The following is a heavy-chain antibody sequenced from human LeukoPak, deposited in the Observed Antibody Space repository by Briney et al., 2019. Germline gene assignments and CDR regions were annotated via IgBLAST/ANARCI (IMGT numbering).Heavy chain of an antibody. Sequence: SDTLSLTCAVSGGSVSSSGYYWSWIRQPPGKGLEWIAYIYYTGRTNYNPSLKSRVTISLDTSNSQFSLKLSSVTAADTAVYYCARRIESLYYFDYWGQGTLVTVSP. D-gene: IGHD2-8*01. J-gene: IGHJ4*02. V-gene: IGHV4-61*08. CDR3: ARRIESLYYFDY. CDR2: IYYTGRT. CDR1: GGSVSSSGYY.